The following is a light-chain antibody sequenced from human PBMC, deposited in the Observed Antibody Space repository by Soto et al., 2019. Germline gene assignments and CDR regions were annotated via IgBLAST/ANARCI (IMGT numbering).Light chain of an antibody. V-gene: IGKV3D-15*01. CDR3: QQYNKWPLT. CDR2: GAT. J-gene: IGKJ4*01. CDR1: QTVNSN. Sequence: EIVMTQSPATLSVSPGERATLSCRASQTVNSNLGWYQQKPGQAPRLLIYGATTRATGIPARFSGSGSGTEFTLTISSLQSEDFAVYYCQQYNKWPLTFGGGTKVDIK.